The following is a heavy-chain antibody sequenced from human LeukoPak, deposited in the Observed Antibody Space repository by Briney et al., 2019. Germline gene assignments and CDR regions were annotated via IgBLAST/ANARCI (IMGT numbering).Heavy chain of an antibody. CDR2: IYYSGAT. V-gene: IGHV4-59*01. J-gene: IGHJ4*02. CDR1: GDSINNYY. CDR3: ASSIYSSGWYDFDY. D-gene: IGHD6-19*01. Sequence: SETLSLTCTVSGDSINNYYWSWVRQPPGKGLEWIGYIYYSGATNYNPSLKSRVTISVDTSKNQFSLKVSSVTAADTAVYYCASSIYSSGWYDFDYWGQGTLVTVSS.